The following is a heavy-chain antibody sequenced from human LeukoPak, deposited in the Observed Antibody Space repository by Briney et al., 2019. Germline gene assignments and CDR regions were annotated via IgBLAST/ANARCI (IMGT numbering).Heavy chain of an antibody. CDR2: ISGSGGST. CDR3: AKSAAGVWSGYYYWLDP. D-gene: IGHD3-3*01. V-gene: IGHV3-23*01. J-gene: IGHJ5*02. Sequence: GGSLRLSCVAPGFSFSSHAMSWVRQAPGKGLEWVSAISGSGGSTYYADSVKGRVTISRDNSKNTLYLQMNSLRAEDTAVYYCAKSAAGVWSGYYYWLDPWGQGTLVTVSS. CDR1: GFSFSSHA.